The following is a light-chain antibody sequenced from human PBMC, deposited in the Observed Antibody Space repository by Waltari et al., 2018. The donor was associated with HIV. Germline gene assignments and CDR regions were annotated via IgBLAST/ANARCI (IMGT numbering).Light chain of an antibody. CDR1: FGTVTASSY. CDR3: LLYVAASYL. V-gene: IGLV7-43*01. CDR2: AGD. Sequence: QNVVPQESSLSVSPGGTVTLPCGLTFGTVTASSYPNWFQQRPGHPPPSLIYAGDTRHPWTPARYSGSVLGDKATLTLTAVRPEDEAVYYCLLYVAASYLFGGGTFVTVL. J-gene: IGLJ2*01.